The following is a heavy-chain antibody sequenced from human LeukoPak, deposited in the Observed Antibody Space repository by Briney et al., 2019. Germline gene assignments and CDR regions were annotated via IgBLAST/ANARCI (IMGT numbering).Heavy chain of an antibody. J-gene: IGHJ5*02. D-gene: IGHD2-2*01. Sequence: GGSLRLSCAASGFTFSSHGMSWVRQAPGKGLEWVSAISGSGGSTYYADSVKGRFTISRDNSKNTLYLQMNSLRAEDTAVYYCARVVPAATNWFDPWGQGTLVTVSS. V-gene: IGHV3-23*01. CDR1: GFTFSSHG. CDR2: ISGSGGST. CDR3: ARVVPAATNWFDP.